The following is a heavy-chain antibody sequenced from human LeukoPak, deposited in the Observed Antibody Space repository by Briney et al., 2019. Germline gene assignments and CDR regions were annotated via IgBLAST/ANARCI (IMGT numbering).Heavy chain of an antibody. CDR1: GYSISSGYY. D-gene: IGHD3-3*01. Sequence: SETLSLTCAVSGYSISSGYYWSWIRQPPGKGLEWIGYIYYSGSTYYNPSLKSRLTMSVDTSNNQFSLKLSSVTAADTAVYYCARDSSFGVIHDGYWGQGTLVTVSS. J-gene: IGHJ4*02. V-gene: IGHV4-30-4*01. CDR2: IYYSGST. CDR3: ARDSSFGVIHDGY.